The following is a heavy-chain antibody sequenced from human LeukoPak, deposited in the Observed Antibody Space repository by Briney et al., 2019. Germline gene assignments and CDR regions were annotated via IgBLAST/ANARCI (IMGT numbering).Heavy chain of an antibody. Sequence: SETLSLTCIVSGGSISTYYWTWIRQPPGKGLEWIGYISYRGSTSYNPSLKSRVTISVDTSKNQFSLKLSSATTADTAVYYCARGFGDSRGTRFDPWGQGTLVTVSS. CDR1: GGSISTYY. V-gene: IGHV4-59*01. D-gene: IGHD3-22*01. CDR2: ISYRGST. J-gene: IGHJ5*02. CDR3: ARGFGDSRGTRFDP.